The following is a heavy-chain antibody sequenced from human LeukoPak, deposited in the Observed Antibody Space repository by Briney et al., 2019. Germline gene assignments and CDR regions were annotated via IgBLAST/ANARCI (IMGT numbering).Heavy chain of an antibody. D-gene: IGHD6-19*01. J-gene: IGHJ4*02. CDR1: GYSISSGYY. Sequence: SETLSLTCTVSGYSISSGYYWGWIRQPPGKGLEWIGSIYHSGSTYYNPSLKSRVTISVDTSKNQFSLKLSPVTAADTAVYYCARDRGIAVANDYWGQGTLVTVSS. CDR2: IYHSGST. CDR3: ARDRGIAVANDY. V-gene: IGHV4-38-2*02.